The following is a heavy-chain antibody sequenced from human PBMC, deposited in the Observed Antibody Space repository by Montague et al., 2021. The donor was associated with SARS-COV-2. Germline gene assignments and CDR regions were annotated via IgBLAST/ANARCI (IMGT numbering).Heavy chain of an antibody. CDR1: GASISTSLYY. Sequence: TLSLTCTVSGASISTSLYYWSWVRQPPGKGLEYIGRFYVGGTTNYNPSLQSRVSMSADTSKNQFSLKLASVTASDSAIYYCARGPFLWFDESYLYDAFHLWGQGTMVTVSS. V-gene: IGHV4-61*02. CDR3: ARGPFLWFDESYLYDAFHL. J-gene: IGHJ3*01. D-gene: IGHD2-21*01. CDR2: FYVGGTT.